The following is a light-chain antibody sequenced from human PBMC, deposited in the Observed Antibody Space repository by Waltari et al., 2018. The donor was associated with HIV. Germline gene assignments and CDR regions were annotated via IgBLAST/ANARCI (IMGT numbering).Light chain of an antibody. Sequence: EIVMTQSPATLSVSPGERATLSCRASQSVSSNLAWYQQRPGQDPMLLIYGVSTMVNDIPARFSGSGSGTEFTLTSSSLQSEDFAFYYCQQYNNWPRTFGQGTKVDIK. CDR1: QSVSSN. CDR3: QQYNNWPRT. V-gene: IGKV3-15*01. CDR2: GVS. J-gene: IGKJ1*01.